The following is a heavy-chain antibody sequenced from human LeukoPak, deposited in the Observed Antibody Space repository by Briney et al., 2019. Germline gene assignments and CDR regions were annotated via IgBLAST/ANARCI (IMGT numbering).Heavy chain of an antibody. J-gene: IGHJ4*02. CDR2: INHSGST. CDR1: GGSFSGYY. V-gene: IGHV4-34*01. D-gene: IGHD3-16*01. CDR3: ARVGRITIDY. Sequence: SETLSLTCAVYGGSFSGYYWSWIRQPPGKGLEWIGEINHSGSTNYNPSLKSRVTISVDTSKNQFSLKLSSVTAADTAAYYCARVGRITIDYWGQGTLVTVSS.